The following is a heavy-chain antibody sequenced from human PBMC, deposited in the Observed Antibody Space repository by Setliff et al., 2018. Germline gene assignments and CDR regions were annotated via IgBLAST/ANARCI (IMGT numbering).Heavy chain of an antibody. CDR1: GFTFTNAW. D-gene: IGHD3-22*01. CDR3: LRVGYYDSSRTFNYYYYMDV. J-gene: IGHJ6*03. CDR2: IKGKTDGLTT. Sequence: GGSLRLSCAASGFTFTNAWLNWVRQAPGKGLEWVGRIKGKTDGLTTDYAAPVKGRFTISRDDSKNSLYLQMNGLETEDTAVYYCLRVGYYDSSRTFNYYYYMDVWGEGTTVTVSS. V-gene: IGHV3-15*05.